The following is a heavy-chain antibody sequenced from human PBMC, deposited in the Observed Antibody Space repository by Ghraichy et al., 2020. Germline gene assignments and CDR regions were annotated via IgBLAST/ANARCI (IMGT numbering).Heavy chain of an antibody. J-gene: IGHJ4*02. V-gene: IGHV3-30*04. CDR2: ISYDESNK. Sequence: GGSLRLSCAASGFTFSSYAMHWVRQAPGKGLEWVAVISYDESNKYYADSVKGRFTISRDNSKNTLYLQMNSLRAEDTAVYYCARGKGNSYFDYWGQGTLVTVSS. D-gene: IGHD4-23*01. CDR1: GFTFSSYA. CDR3: ARGKGNSYFDY.